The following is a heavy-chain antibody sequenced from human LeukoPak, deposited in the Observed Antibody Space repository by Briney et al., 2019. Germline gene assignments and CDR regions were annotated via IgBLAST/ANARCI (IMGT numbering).Heavy chain of an antibody. V-gene: IGHV4-30-4*01. CDR2: IYYSGST. Sequence: PSETLSLTCTVSGGSISSGDYYWSWIRQPPRKGPEWIGYIYYSGSTYYNPSLKSRVTISVDTSKNQFSLKLSSVTAADTAVYYCASVYYDSSGYYPNWGQGTLVTVSS. D-gene: IGHD3-22*01. CDR1: GGSISSGDYY. J-gene: IGHJ4*02. CDR3: ASVYYDSSGYYPN.